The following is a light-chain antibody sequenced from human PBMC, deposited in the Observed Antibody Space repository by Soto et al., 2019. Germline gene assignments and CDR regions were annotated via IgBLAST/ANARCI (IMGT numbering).Light chain of an antibody. CDR3: QQLNIYPLT. CDR2: SAS. CDR1: QSISSR. V-gene: IGKV1-9*01. Sequence: DIQMTQSPSTLSASVGDRVTITCRASQSISSRLAWYQQKPGKAPKLLIDSASTLQSGVPSRFSGSGSGTEFTLTINSLQPEDFATYYCQQLNIYPLTFGPGTKVDIK. J-gene: IGKJ3*01.